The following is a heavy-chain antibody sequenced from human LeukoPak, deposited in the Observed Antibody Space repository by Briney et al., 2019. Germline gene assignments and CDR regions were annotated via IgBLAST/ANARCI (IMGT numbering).Heavy chain of an antibody. Sequence: SETLSLTCTVSGGSISSDYWSWIRQPPGKGLEWIGYIYYSGSTNYNPSLKSRVTISVDTSKNQFSLKLSSVTAADTAVYYCARVYSSSPVLFDPWGQGTLVTVSS. V-gene: IGHV4-59*01. J-gene: IGHJ5*02. CDR2: IYYSGST. CDR1: GGSISSDY. D-gene: IGHD6-13*01. CDR3: ARVYSSSPVLFDP.